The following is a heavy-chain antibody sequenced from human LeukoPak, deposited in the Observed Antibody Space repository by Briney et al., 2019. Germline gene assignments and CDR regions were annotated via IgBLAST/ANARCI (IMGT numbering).Heavy chain of an antibody. CDR3: ASAESHDYGET. CDR2: IKPNSGGT. V-gene: IGHV1-2*02. D-gene: IGHD4-17*01. CDR1: GYTFAGYY. Sequence: ASVTVSCTASGYTFAGYYLHWVRQAPGQGLEWMGWIKPNSGGTQYAQKFQGRVTMARDTSISTAYMELSRLQSDDTAVYYCASAESHDYGETWGQGTLVTVSS. J-gene: IGHJ4*02.